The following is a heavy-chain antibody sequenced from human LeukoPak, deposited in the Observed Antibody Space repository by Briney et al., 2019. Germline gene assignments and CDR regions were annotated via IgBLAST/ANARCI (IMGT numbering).Heavy chain of an antibody. Sequence: SETLSLTCAVYGGSFSGYYWSWIRQPPGKGLEWIGEINHSGSTNYNPSLKSRVTISVDTSKNQFSLKLSSVTAADTAAYYCARARVKQQLTPQVDFDYWGRGTLVTVSS. CDR2: INHSGST. D-gene: IGHD6-13*01. CDR3: ARARVKQQLTPQVDFDY. V-gene: IGHV4-34*01. CDR1: GGSFSGYY. J-gene: IGHJ4*02.